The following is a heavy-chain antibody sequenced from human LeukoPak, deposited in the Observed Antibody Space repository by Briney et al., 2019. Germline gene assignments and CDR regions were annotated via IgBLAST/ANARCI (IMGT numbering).Heavy chain of an antibody. V-gene: IGHV3-23*01. D-gene: IGHD6-13*01. CDR1: GFTFSSYY. J-gene: IGHJ4*02. CDR2: IGGSGTDT. CDR3: VKDETGSSWYN. Sequence: QPGGSLRLSCAASGFTFSSYYMSWVRQAPGAGLEWVSAIGGSGTDTYYADSVKGRFTISRDNSKNTLYLQMNSLRAEDTAVYYCVKDETGSSWYNWGQGTLVTVSS.